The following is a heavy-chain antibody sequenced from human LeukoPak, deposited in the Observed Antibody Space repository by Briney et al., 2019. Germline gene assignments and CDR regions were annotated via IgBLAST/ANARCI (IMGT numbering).Heavy chain of an antibody. J-gene: IGHJ4*02. CDR2: ISSGSRYI. Sequence: GGSLRLSCAASGFPFSSYAMSWVRQPPGKGLEWVSSISSGSRYIYYADSVKGRFTISRDNAKNSLYLQMNSLRAEDTAVYYCARCSGGSCYNSDDYWGQGALGTVSS. CDR1: GFPFSSYA. V-gene: IGHV3-21*01. D-gene: IGHD2-15*01. CDR3: ARCSGGSCYNSDDY.